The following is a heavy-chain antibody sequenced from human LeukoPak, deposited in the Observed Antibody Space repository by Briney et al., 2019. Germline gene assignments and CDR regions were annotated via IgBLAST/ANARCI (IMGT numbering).Heavy chain of an antibody. J-gene: IGHJ4*02. CDR1: GFTFSSYA. CDR3: AKMGGNFYFDY. CDR2: ISASGGDT. D-gene: IGHD4-23*01. Sequence: GGSLRLSCAASGFTFSSYAMSWVRQAPGKGLEWVSVISASGGDTDFADSVKGRFTISRDNSKNTLYLQMNSLRAEDTAVYYCAKMGGNFYFDYWGQGTLVTVSS. V-gene: IGHV3-23*01.